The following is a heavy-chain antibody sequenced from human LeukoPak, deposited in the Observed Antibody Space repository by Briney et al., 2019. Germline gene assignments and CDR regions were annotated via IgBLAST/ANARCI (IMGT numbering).Heavy chain of an antibody. D-gene: IGHD5-24*01. Sequence: GGSLRLSCAASGFTFSSYAMHWVRQAPGKGLEWVAVISYDGSNKYYADPVKGRFTISRDNSKNTLYLQMNSLRAEDTAVYYCARDLRFGYNYVAYAFDIWGQGPMVTVSS. CDR1: GFTFSSYA. J-gene: IGHJ3*02. CDR3: ARDLRFGYNYVAYAFDI. V-gene: IGHV3-30-3*01. CDR2: ISYDGSNK.